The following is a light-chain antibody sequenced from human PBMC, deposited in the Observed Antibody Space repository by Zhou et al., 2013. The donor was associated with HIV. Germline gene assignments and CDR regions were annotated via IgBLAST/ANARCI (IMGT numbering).Light chain of an antibody. V-gene: IGKV1-12*01. Sequence: DIQMTQSPSSVSASVGDRITITCRASQGISKWLAWYQQKPGKAPKLLIYGASSLQSGVPSRFVGRGSATEFTLTVSGLQPDDFATYYCQQYYTTPLTFGGGTNIEVK. CDR1: QGISKW. CDR2: GAS. J-gene: IGKJ4*01. CDR3: QQYYTTPLT.